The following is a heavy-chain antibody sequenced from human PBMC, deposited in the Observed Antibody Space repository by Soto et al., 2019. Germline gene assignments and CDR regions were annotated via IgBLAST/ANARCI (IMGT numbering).Heavy chain of an antibody. J-gene: IGHJ4*02. V-gene: IGHV3-7*01. CDR3: AGGGTGIQLWSYFDY. Sequence: EVQLVESGGGLVQPGGSLRLSCAASGFTFRSYWMSWVRQAPGKGLEWVANIKQDGSEKYYVDSVKGRFTISRDNAKNPLYLQMTSLRAEDTAVYYGAGGGTGIQLWSYFDYWGQGTLVTVSS. CDR1: GFTFRSYW. CDR2: IKQDGSEK. D-gene: IGHD5-18*01.